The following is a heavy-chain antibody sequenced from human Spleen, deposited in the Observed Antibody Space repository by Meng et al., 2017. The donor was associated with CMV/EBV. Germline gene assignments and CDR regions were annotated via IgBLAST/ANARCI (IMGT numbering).Heavy chain of an antibody. CDR2: ISRSGSSM. V-gene: IGHV3-11*04. J-gene: IGHJ4*02. CDR3: ASDGKTVDY. CDR1: GFTFSDYY. D-gene: IGHD4-17*01. Sequence: GGSLRLSCAASGFTFSDYYMSWIRQAPGKGLEWASYISRSGSSMYYADSVKGRFTISRDNAKNSLYLQMNSLRAEDTAVYYCASDGKTVDYWGQGTLVTVSS.